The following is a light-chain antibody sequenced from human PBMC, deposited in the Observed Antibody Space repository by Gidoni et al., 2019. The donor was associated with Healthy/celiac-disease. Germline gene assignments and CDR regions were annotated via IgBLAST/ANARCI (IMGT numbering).Light chain of an antibody. CDR1: SSDVGSYNL. J-gene: IGLJ1*01. Sequence: QSALTQPASESGSPGQSIPISCTGTSSDVGSYNLVSWYQQHPGKAPKLMIYEGSKRPSGVSNRFSGSKSGNTASLTISGLQAEDEADYYCCSYAGSSTFLYVFGTGTKVTVL. CDR3: CSYAGSSTFLYV. V-gene: IGLV2-23*03. CDR2: EGS.